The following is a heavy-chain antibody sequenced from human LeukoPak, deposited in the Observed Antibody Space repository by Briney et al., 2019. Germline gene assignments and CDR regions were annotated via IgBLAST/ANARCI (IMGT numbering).Heavy chain of an antibody. J-gene: IGHJ6*03. Sequence: GASVKVSCKASGYTFTNYDINWVRQATGQGLEWMGWMTPNSGNTGYAQKFQGRVTMTRNTSISTAYMELSSLRSEDTAVYYCARGYGDYFLVTTNYYMDVWGKGTTVTISS. CDR2: MTPNSGNT. V-gene: IGHV1-8*01. CDR3: ARGYGDYFLVTTNYYMDV. D-gene: IGHD4-17*01. CDR1: GYTFTNYD.